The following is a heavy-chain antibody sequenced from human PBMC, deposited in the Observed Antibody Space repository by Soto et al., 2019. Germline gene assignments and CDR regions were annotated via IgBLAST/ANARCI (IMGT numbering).Heavy chain of an antibody. D-gene: IGHD3-10*01. CDR2: IYYSGST. Sequence: QVQLQESGPGLVKPSQTLSLTCTVSGGSISSGGYYWSWIRQHPGKGLEWIGYIYYSGSTYYNPSLKSRVTISVDTSKNQFSLKLSSVTAADTAVYYCARSSPSGSYYLYYFDYWGQGTLVTVSS. CDR1: GGSISSGGYY. V-gene: IGHV4-31*03. J-gene: IGHJ4*02. CDR3: ARSSPSGSYYLYYFDY.